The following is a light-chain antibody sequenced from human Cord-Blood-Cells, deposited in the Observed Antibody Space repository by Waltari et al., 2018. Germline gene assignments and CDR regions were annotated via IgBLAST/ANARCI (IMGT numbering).Light chain of an antibody. CDR3: CSYAGSYTWV. CDR1: SRDVGGYNY. Sequence: QSALTQPRSVSGSPGQSVTISCTGTSRDVGGYNYVSWYPQHPGKAPKRMIYEVSKRPSGVPVRFSGSKSGNTSSLTISGLQAEDEADYYCCSYAGSYTWVFGGGTKLTGL. CDR2: EVS. V-gene: IGLV2-11*01. J-gene: IGLJ3*02.